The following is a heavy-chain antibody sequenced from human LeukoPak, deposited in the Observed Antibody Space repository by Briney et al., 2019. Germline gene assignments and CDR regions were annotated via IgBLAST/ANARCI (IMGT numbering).Heavy chain of an antibody. CDR3: ARVGAAAGPFDY. CDR2: INYSGGT. D-gene: IGHD6-13*01. V-gene: IGHV4-59*01. J-gene: IGHJ4*02. Sequence: SETLSLTCTVSGGSITSYYWSWIRQAPGKGLEWIGYINYSGGTNYNSSLKSRVTISVDTSKNQFYLKLSSVTAADTAVYYCARVGAAAGPFDYWGQGTLVTVSS. CDR1: GGSITSYY.